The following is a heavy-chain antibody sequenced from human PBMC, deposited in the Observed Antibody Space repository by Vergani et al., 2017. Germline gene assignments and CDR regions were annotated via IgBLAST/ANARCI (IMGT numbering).Heavy chain of an antibody. CDR2: INWSGGST. Sequence: EVQLVASGGGVVRPGGSLRLSCIISGFNFEDHMMNWVRQIPGKGLEWVSGINWSGGSTAYADSVRGRFTMSRDNAKNSLDLQMNSLRVEDTAFYYCAREASQHFDHWGQGVRVSVSS. V-gene: IGHV3-20*04. CDR3: AREASQHFDH. CDR1: GFNFEDHM. J-gene: IGHJ4*02.